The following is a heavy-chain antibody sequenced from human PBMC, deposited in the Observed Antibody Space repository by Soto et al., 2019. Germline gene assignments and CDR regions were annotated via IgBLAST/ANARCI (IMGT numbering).Heavy chain of an antibody. CDR2: IWYDGSNK. Sequence: QVQLVESGGGVVQPGRSLRLSCAASGFTFRSYGMHWVRQAPGKGLEWVAIIWYDGSNKYYADSVKGRFTISRDNSKNTLYLQRNSLRAEDTAVYYCAKDGEVLGSAYYFDYWGQGTLVTVSS. J-gene: IGHJ4*02. V-gene: IGHV3-33*06. CDR1: GFTFRSYG. D-gene: IGHD3-10*01. CDR3: AKDGEVLGSAYYFDY.